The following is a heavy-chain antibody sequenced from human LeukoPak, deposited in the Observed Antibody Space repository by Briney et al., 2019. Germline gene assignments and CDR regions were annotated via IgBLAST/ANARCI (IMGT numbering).Heavy chain of an antibody. V-gene: IGHV5-51*01. J-gene: IGHJ6*02. CDR3: ARHVTMVRGVIFYYYGMDV. CDR1: GYSFSNYW. Sequence: NRGESLKIPCKGSGYSFSNYWIGWVRQMPGKGLEWMGIIYPGDSDTRYSPSFQGQVTISVDKSTSTAYLQWSSLKASDTAMYYCARHVTMVRGVIFYYYGMDVWGQGTTVSVSS. D-gene: IGHD3-10*01. CDR2: IYPGDSDT.